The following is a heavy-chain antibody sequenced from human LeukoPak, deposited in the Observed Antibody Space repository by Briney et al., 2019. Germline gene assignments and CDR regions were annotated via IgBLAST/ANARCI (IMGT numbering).Heavy chain of an antibody. CDR2: ISYDGSNK. J-gene: IGHJ4*02. Sequence: GGSLRLPCAASGFTFSSYAMHWVRQPPGKGLEWVAVISYDGSNKYYTDSVKGRFTISRDNSKNTLYLQMNSLRAEDTAVYYCAREKLGSDYFDYWSQGTLVTVSS. D-gene: IGHD3-10*01. CDR1: GFTFSSYA. CDR3: AREKLGSDYFDY. V-gene: IGHV3-30-3*01.